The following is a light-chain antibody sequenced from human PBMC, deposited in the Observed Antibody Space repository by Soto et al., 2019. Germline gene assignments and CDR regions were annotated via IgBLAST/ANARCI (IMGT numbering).Light chain of an antibody. V-gene: IGKV1-17*01. CDR1: QAIGND. Sequence: DIQMTQSPHSLSASEGDRVTITCRASQAIGNDVGWFQQKVGKAPKRLIYLASSLQSGVPSRFSGSGSGTEFTHTLSSLQSEDVATYYCLQHNAFPWTFGQGTKVEVK. CDR3: LQHNAFPWT. J-gene: IGKJ1*01. CDR2: LAS.